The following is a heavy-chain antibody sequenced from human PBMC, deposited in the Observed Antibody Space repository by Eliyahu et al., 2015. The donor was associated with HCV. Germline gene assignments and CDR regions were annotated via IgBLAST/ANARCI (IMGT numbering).Heavy chain of an antibody. D-gene: IGHD2-2*02. CDR1: XFTXXTXW. Sequence: EVHLVESGGGLVQPGGSLRLSCAXXXFTXXTXWMIWVRQAXGKGLEWXANINQDGSEKHYVDSVKGRFTISRDNAKDSLYLQMNSLRAEDTAVYYCARDRCTSAYCYSPFDYWGQGTLVTVSS. V-gene: IGHV3-7*01. CDR2: INQDGSEK. CDR3: ARDRCTSAYCYSPFDY. J-gene: IGHJ4*02.